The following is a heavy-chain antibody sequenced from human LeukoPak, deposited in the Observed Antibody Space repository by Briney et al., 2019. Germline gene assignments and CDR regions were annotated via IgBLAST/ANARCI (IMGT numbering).Heavy chain of an antibody. CDR2: ISGSGDNT. J-gene: IGHJ4*02. CDR3: AKMTSRWPWYFDY. V-gene: IGHV3-23*01. Sequence: GGSLRLSCAASGFTFRNHAMSWVRQAPGKGLEWVSAISGSGDNTYYADSVKGRFTISRDNSKNTVFLQMNSLRAEDTAVYYCAKMTSRWPWYFDYWGQGTLVTVSS. D-gene: IGHD6-13*01. CDR1: GFTFRNHA.